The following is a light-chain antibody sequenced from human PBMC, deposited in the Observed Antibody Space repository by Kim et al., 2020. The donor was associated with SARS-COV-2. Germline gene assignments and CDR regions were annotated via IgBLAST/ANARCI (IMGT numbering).Light chain of an antibody. CDR3: HQYGSSPWT. Sequence: EIVLTQSPGTLSLSPGESATLSSRASESVDINNLAWYQQKPGQAPRLLIYGASSRATGIPDRFRGSGSGTDFTLTISRLEPEDLAVYHCHQYGSSPWTFGQGTKVDIK. CDR1: ESVDINN. J-gene: IGKJ1*01. V-gene: IGKV3-20*01. CDR2: GAS.